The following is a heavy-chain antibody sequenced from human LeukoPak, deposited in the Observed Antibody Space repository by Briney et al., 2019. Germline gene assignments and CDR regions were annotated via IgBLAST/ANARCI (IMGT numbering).Heavy chain of an antibody. Sequence: GGSPRLSCAASGFTFSSYAMSWVRQAPGKGLEWVSAISGSGGSTYYADSVKGRFTISRDNAKNTLYLQMNSLRAEDTAVYYCARGKLYYYDSSGTIDYWGQGTLVTVSS. D-gene: IGHD3-22*01. J-gene: IGHJ4*02. V-gene: IGHV3-23*01. CDR1: GFTFSSYA. CDR3: ARGKLYYYDSSGTIDY. CDR2: ISGSGGST.